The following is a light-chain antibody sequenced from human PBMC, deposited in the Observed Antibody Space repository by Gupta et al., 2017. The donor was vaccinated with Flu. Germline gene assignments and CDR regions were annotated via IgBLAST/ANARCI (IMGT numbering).Light chain of an antibody. CDR2: VNN. Sequence: STSNIVNNYVSCYQQLPRTAPNLLIYVNNNRPSAIPDRFSGSKSSTSATLCITVLQTGDEAEYYCGTWDSSRTAEVFGGGTKLTVL. V-gene: IGLV1-51*02. J-gene: IGLJ3*02. CDR1: TSNIVNNY. CDR3: GTWDSSRTAEV.